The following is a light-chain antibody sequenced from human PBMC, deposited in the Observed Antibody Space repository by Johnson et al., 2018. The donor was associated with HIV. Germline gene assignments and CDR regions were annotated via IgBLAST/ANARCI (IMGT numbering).Light chain of an antibody. Sequence: QSVLTQPPSVSAAPGQKVTISCSGSSSNIGNNYVSWYQHLPGTAPKLLIYDNNKRPSGIPDRFSGSKSGTSATLGITGLQTGDEGDYYCGTWDGSLSAGAVFGTGTKVTVL. CDR2: DNN. CDR1: SSNIGNNY. CDR3: GTWDGSLSAGAV. J-gene: IGLJ1*01. V-gene: IGLV1-51*01.